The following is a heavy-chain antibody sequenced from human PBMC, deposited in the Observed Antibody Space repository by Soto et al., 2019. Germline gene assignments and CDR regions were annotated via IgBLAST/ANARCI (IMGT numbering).Heavy chain of an antibody. J-gene: IGHJ4*02. CDR2: ISGSGGST. CDR3: AKTTPYYYDSSGYYTDY. D-gene: IGHD3-22*01. Sequence: GGSLRLSCAASGFTFSSYAMSWVRQAPGKGLEWVSAISGSGGSTYYADSVKGRFTISRDNSKNTLYLQMNSLRAEDTAVYYCAKTTPYYYDSSGYYTDYWGQGTLVTVPQ. CDR1: GFTFSSYA. V-gene: IGHV3-23*01.